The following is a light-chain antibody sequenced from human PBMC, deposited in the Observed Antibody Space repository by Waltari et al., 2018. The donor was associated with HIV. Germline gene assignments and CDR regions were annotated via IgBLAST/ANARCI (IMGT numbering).Light chain of an antibody. CDR3: QSADSSGAYVV. J-gene: IGLJ2*01. V-gene: IGLV3-25*03. CDR1: ALPQQF. Sequence: SYELTHPPSVSVSPGQTARIPCSGDALPQQFAYWYQQKPGQAPVLLIYKDSERPSGIPVRFSGSSSGTTVTLTIRGVQAEDEADYYCQSADSSGAYVVFGGGTKLTVL. CDR2: KDS.